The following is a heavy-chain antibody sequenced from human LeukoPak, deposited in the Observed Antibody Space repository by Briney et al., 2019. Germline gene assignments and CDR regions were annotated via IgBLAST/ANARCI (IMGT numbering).Heavy chain of an antibody. CDR3: ARLGSYYYDSSGYYYEGYFFDY. V-gene: IGHV4-59*08. D-gene: IGHD3-22*01. CDR2: IYYSGST. CDR1: GGSISSYY. Sequence: SETPSLTCTVSGGSISSYYWSWIRQPPGKGLEWIGYIYYSGSTNYNPSLKSRVTISVDTSKNQFSLKLSSVTAADTAVYYCARLGSYYYDSSGYYYEGYFFDYWGQGTLVTVSS. J-gene: IGHJ4*02.